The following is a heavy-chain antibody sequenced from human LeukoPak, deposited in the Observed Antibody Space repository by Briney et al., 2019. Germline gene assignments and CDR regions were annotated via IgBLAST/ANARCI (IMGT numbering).Heavy chain of an antibody. D-gene: IGHD3-10*01. Sequence: ASVKVSCKASGYTFTVYYIHWLRQAPGQGLEWMGWIDPNSGGTNYAQNFQGRVTMTRDTSISTAYMELRRLRSDDTAVYHCAKSFPLGYYGSGSYYNWFDPWGQGTLVSVSS. V-gene: IGHV1-2*02. CDR1: GYTFTVYY. J-gene: IGHJ5*02. CDR2: IDPNSGGT. CDR3: AKSFPLGYYGSGSYYNWFDP.